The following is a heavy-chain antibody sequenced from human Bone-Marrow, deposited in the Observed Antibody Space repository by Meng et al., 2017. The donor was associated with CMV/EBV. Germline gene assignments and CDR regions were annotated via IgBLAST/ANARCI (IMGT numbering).Heavy chain of an antibody. J-gene: IGHJ3*02. V-gene: IGHV3-7*03. CDR3: AREYSSSLGGAFDI. D-gene: IGHD6-6*01. CDR2: IKQDGSEK. CDR1: GFTFSSYW. Sequence: GESLKISCAASGFTFSSYWMSWVRQAPGKGLEWVANIKQDGSEKYYVDSVKGRFTISRDNSKNTLYLQMNSLRAEDTAVYYCAREYSSSLGGAFDIWGQGTMVTVSS.